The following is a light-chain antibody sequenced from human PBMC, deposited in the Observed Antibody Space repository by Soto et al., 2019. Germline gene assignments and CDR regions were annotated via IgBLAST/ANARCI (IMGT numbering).Light chain of an antibody. CDR2: GSS. Sequence: DIVMMRKSATQSVARVGRATLSCMASHRVSDTLTWYQQKPGQAPRLLIFGSSTMAPGIPARFSASGSETEFTLTITTLQSDDFAVYYCHQYNSWPRTFGQGTKVDI. V-gene: IGKV3-15*01. CDR1: HRVSDT. J-gene: IGKJ1*01. CDR3: HQYNSWPRT.